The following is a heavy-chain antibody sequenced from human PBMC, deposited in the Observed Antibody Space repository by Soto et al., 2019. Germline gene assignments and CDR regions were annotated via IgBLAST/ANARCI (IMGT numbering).Heavy chain of an antibody. D-gene: IGHD3-10*01. CDR3: ARDSHYPNRFDD. CDR1: GITVSSNF. J-gene: IGHJ4*02. CDR2: LDSGGNT. V-gene: IGHV3-66*01. Sequence: EVQLVESGGGVVQPGGSLRLSCAASGITVSSNFMSWVRQTPGKGLEWVSILDSGGNTYYADSVKGRFTISRDNSKNTVYLQMNSLRPEDTAVYYCARDSHYPNRFDDWGQGTLVTVSS.